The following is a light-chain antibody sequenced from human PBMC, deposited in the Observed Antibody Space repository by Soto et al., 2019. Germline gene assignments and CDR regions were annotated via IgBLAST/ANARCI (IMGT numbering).Light chain of an antibody. Sequence: EIVLTQSPGTLSLSPGDRATLSCRASQSVSSSYFAWYQQRFGQAPRLPIYAASSRAAGIPDRFSGSGSGTDFTLTISRLEPEDFAVYYCQQYGSSSWTFGQGTKV. CDR1: QSVSSSY. CDR3: QQYGSSSWT. CDR2: AAS. J-gene: IGKJ1*01. V-gene: IGKV3-20*01.